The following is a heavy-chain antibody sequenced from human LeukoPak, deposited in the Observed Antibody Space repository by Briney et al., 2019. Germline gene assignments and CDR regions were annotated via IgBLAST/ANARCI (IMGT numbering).Heavy chain of an antibody. CDR1: GGSFSGYF. D-gene: IGHD3-22*01. CDR2: INNFGSS. J-gene: IGHJ4*02. Sequence: PSETLSLTCAVYGGSFSGYFWTWIRQPPGKGLEWIGEINNFGSSRYNPSLKSRFIISVDTSKNQFSLKFTSVTDADTAVYYCASKDYDSSGYHDYWGQGTLVTVSS. V-gene: IGHV4-34*01. CDR3: ASKDYDSSGYHDY.